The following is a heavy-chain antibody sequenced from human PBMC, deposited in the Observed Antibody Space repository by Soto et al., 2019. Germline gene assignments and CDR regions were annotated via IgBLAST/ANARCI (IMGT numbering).Heavy chain of an antibody. D-gene: IGHD3-3*01. CDR1: GYTFTSYA. CDR2: IVVGSGNT. CDR3: AAAPITIFGVENWFDP. V-gene: IGHV1-58*02. Sequence: ASVKVSCKASGYTFTSYAMQWVRQARGQRLEWIGWIVVGSGNTNYAQKFQERVTITRDMSTSTAYMELSSLRSEDTAVYYCAAAPITIFGVENWFDPWGQGTLVTVSS. J-gene: IGHJ5*02.